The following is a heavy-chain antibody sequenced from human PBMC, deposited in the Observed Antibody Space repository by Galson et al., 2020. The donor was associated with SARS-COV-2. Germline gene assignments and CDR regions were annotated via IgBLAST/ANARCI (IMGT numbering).Heavy chain of an antibody. Sequence: GESLKISCAASGFTFSNFAMSWVRHTPGKGLEWVSTVSGSAGKTYYADSVKGRFTISRDNSKKTLYLQMNSLRVEDTAVYHCAKGECSIPVPECSAFDLWGQGTVVTVSS. J-gene: IGHJ3*01. V-gene: IGHV3-23*01. D-gene: IGHD6-19*01. CDR3: AKGECSIPVPECSAFDL. CDR2: VSGSAGKT. CDR1: GFTFSNFA.